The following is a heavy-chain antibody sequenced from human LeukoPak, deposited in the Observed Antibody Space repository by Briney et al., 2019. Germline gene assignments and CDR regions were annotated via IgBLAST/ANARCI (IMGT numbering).Heavy chain of an antibody. V-gene: IGHV1-18*01. CDR1: GYTFTTYD. Sequence: ASVKVPCKTSGYTFTTYDINWVRQAPGQGLEWMGRISAYNGYTNYGQKLQGRVTMTTDTSTNTAYMELRSLRSDDTAVYYCARVGTGTRSFDSWGQGTLVTVSS. J-gene: IGHJ4*02. D-gene: IGHD1/OR15-1a*01. CDR3: ARVGTGTRSFDS. CDR2: ISAYNGYT.